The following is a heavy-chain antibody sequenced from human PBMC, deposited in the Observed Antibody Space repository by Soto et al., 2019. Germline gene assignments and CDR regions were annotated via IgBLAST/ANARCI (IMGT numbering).Heavy chain of an antibody. Sequence: QVQLQESGPGLVKPSQTLSLTCTVSGGSISSGGYYWSWIRQHPGKGLEWIGYIYYGGSTYYNPSLQRRVTMSVDTFKDQYSVQLSSVTAADTSIFSCAGRVFPGGQGTLVTVSS. CDR2: IYYGGST. CDR1: GGSISSGGYY. CDR3: AGRVFP. J-gene: IGHJ5*02. V-gene: IGHV4-31*03.